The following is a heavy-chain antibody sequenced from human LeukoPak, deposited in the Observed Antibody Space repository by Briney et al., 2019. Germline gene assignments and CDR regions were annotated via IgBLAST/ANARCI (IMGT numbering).Heavy chain of an antibody. CDR2: ISTSSSYI. CDR3: ARDPMTTVTPYYFDY. Sequence: GGSLRLSCAASGFTFSTHSMNWVPQAPGKGLECVSSISTSSSYIYYADSVKGRFTISRDNAKNSLYLQMNSLRAEDTAVYYCARDPMTTVTPYYFDYWGQGTLVTVSS. D-gene: IGHD4-11*01. J-gene: IGHJ4*02. CDR1: GFTFSTHS. V-gene: IGHV3-21*01.